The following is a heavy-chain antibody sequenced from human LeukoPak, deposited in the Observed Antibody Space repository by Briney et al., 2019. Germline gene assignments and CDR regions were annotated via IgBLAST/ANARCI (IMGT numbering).Heavy chain of an antibody. CDR3: ARVGDGATLEY. CDR1: GFTFSQYW. CDR2: IKQDESEK. V-gene: IGHV3-7*01. J-gene: IGHJ4*02. D-gene: IGHD1-26*01. Sequence: GGSLRLSCAASGFTFSQYWMSWVRQAPGKGLEWVTNIKQDESEKYCVDSVKGRFTVSRDNAKNLLYLQMNSLRAEDTAVYYCARVGDGATLEYWGQGTLVTVSS.